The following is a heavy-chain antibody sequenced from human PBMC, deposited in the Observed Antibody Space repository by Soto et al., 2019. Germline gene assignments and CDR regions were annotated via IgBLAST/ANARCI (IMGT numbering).Heavy chain of an antibody. CDR1: GHTFTNYY. J-gene: IGHJ4*02. Sequence: ASVKVSCKASGHTFTNYYIHWVRQAPGQGLEWMGLINPSGGSTTYAQKFQGRVTMTRDTSTSTVYMELSSLRSEDTAVYYCARDKVDNYYYDSTGYKDYWGQGTLVTVSS. CDR2: INPSGGST. CDR3: ARDKVDNYYYDSTGYKDY. V-gene: IGHV1-46*01. D-gene: IGHD3-22*01.